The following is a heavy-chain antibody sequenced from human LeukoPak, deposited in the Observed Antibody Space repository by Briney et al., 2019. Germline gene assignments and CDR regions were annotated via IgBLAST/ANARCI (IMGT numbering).Heavy chain of an antibody. D-gene: IGHD3-22*01. CDR3: AKYYYDSGGRGNDAFDV. CDR2: ISGSGGST. Sequence: GGSLRLSCAASGFTFSSYAMSWVRQAPGKGLEWVSAISGSGGSTYYADSVRGRFTISRDNSKNTLYLQMSSLRAEDTATFYCAKYYYDSGGRGNDAFDVWGQGTLVTVSS. J-gene: IGHJ3*01. V-gene: IGHV3-23*01. CDR1: GFTFSSYA.